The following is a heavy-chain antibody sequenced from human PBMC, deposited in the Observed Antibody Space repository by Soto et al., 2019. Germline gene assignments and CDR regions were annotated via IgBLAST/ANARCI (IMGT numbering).Heavy chain of an antibody. D-gene: IGHD5-18*01. CDR1: GFSLRTSGVG. V-gene: IGHV2-5*02. CDR2: IYWDDDK. J-gene: IGHJ4*02. CDR3: IHVYNYGTYHLDH. Sequence: QITLKESGPTLVKPTQTLTLTCTFSGFSLRTSGVGVGWIRQPPGKALEWLALIYWDDDKQYSPSLKSRLTNIKDTSKYPVVLTTTNMDTIDTATAYCIHVYNYGTYHLDHWCEGTLDT.